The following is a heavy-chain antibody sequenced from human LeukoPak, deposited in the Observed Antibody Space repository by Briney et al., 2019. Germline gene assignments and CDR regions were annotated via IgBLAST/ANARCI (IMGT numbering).Heavy chain of an antibody. D-gene: IGHD2-15*01. Sequence: AGGSLRLSCAASGFTFSSYAMSWVRQAPGKGLEWVSAISGSGGSTYYADSVKGRFTISRDNSKNTLYLQMNSLRAEDTAVYYCAKDRAGYCSGGSCWNDAFDIWGQGTMVTVSS. CDR2: ISGSGGST. V-gene: IGHV3-23*01. CDR1: GFTFSSYA. J-gene: IGHJ3*02. CDR3: AKDRAGYCSGGSCWNDAFDI.